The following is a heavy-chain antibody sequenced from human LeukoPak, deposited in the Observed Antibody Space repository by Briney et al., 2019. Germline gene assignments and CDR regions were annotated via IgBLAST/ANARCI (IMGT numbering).Heavy chain of an antibody. J-gene: IGHJ4*02. Sequence: PGGSLRLSCAASGFTFSSYEMNWVRQAPGKGLEGVSYISSSGSTIYYADSVKGRFTISRGNAKNSLYLQMNSLRADDTAVYYCARDTLGEGEDANYAVYYFDYWGQGTVVTVSS. CDR3: ARDTLGEGEDANYAVYYFDY. CDR2: ISSSGSTI. D-gene: IGHD4/OR15-4a*01. V-gene: IGHV3-48*03. CDR1: GFTFSSYE.